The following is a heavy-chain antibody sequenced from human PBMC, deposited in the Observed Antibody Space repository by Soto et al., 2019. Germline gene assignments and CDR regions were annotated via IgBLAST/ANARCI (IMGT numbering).Heavy chain of an antibody. V-gene: IGHV3-64*01. D-gene: IGHD3-3*01. Sequence: GGSLRLSCAASGFTFSSYAMHWVRQAPGKGLEYVSAISSNGGSTYYANSVKGRFTISRDNSKNTLYLQMGSLRAEDMAVYYCARVTGYYDFWSGYYTDYYYMDVWGKGTTVTVSS. CDR1: GFTFSSYA. J-gene: IGHJ6*03. CDR2: ISSNGGST. CDR3: ARVTGYYDFWSGYYTDYYYMDV.